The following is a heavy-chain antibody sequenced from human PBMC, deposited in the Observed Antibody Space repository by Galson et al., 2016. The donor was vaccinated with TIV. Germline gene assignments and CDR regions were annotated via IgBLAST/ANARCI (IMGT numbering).Heavy chain of an antibody. J-gene: IGHJ4*02. CDR1: GLLVSDNY. Sequence: LSCAASGLLVSDNYMSWVRQPPGKGLEWVSIIYPSGASYYPESTESVKGRFTISRDDSKNTVFLQINSLRVDDTAVYYCATSTMPNLGDNWGQGTLVTVST. V-gene: IGHV3-53*05. CDR2: IYPSGAS. CDR3: ATSTMPNLGDN. D-gene: IGHD7-27*01.